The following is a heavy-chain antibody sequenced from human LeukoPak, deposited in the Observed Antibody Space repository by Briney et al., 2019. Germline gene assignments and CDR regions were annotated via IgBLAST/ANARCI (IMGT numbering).Heavy chain of an antibody. V-gene: IGHV3-48*01. J-gene: IGHJ4*02. Sequence: GSLRLSCVASGFTFSTYVMSWVRQAPGEGLEWVSYISSSRSIMYYADSVKGRFTISRDNAKNSLYLQMNILRAEDTAVYYCARTWGNYHPFDYWGQGSLVTVSS. D-gene: IGHD1-7*01. CDR3: ARTWGNYHPFDY. CDR1: GFTFSTYV. CDR2: ISSSRSIM.